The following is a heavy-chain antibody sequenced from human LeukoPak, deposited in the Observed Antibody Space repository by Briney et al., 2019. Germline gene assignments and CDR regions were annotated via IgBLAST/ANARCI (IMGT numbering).Heavy chain of an antibody. CDR3: ARVYGSGSYYDAFDI. CDR1: GGSISSYY. D-gene: IGHD3-10*01. Sequence: SDTLSLTCTLSGGSISSYYWSWIRQPAGKGLEWIGRIYTSGSTNYNPSLKSRSTISVDTSKNQFSLELSSVTAADTAVYYCARVYGSGSYYDAFDIWGQGTMVTVSS. CDR2: IYTSGST. J-gene: IGHJ3*02. V-gene: IGHV4-4*07.